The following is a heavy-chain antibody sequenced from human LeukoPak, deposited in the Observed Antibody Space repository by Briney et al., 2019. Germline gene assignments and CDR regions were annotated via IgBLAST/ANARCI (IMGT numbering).Heavy chain of an antibody. J-gene: IGHJ6*03. V-gene: IGHV3-30*04. D-gene: IGHD5-12*01. CDR1: GFTFSSYV. CDR3: ARDIVATIRHYYYYYMDV. Sequence: GSLRLSCAASGFTFSSYVMHWVRQAPGKGLEWVAIISYDGSNEYYADSVKGRFTISRDNSKNTLYLQMNSLRAADTAVYYCARDIVATIRHYYYYYMDVWGKGTTVTVSS. CDR2: ISYDGSNE.